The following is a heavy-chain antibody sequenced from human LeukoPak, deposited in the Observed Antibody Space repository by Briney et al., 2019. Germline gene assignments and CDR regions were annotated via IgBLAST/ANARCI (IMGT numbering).Heavy chain of an antibody. CDR2: IYYSGST. D-gene: IGHD2-15*01. V-gene: IGHV4-39*07. CDR1: GGSISSSSYY. J-gene: IGHJ4*02. Sequence: SETLSLTCTVSGGSISSSSYYWGWIRQPPGKGLEWIGSIYYSGSTYYNPSLKSRVTISVDTSKNQFSLKLSSVTAADTAVYYCARVVVVAATPDVFDYWGQGTLVTVSS. CDR3: ARVVVVAATPDVFDY.